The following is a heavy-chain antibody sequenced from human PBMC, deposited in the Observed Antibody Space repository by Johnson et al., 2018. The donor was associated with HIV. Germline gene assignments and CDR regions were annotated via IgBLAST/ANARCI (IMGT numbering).Heavy chain of an antibody. D-gene: IGHD1-14*01. CDR1: GFTFDDYT. J-gene: IGHJ3*02. CDR2: ISWDGGST. Sequence: VQLVESGGGLVQPGGSLRLSCAASGFTFDDYTMHWVRQAPGKGLEWVSLISWDGGSTYYADSVKGRFTISRDNSKNTLFLQLNSLTAGDTAVYYCVREHRADESFDIWGQGTVVTVSS. CDR3: VREHRADESFDI. V-gene: IGHV3-43*01.